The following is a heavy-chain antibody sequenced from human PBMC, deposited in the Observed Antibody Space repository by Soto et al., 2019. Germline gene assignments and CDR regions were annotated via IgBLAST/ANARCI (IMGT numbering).Heavy chain of an antibody. CDR3: ARGRVYSNPYYYYYGMDV. D-gene: IGHD4-4*01. J-gene: IGHJ6*02. CDR1: VGSFSGYY. Sequence: PSETLSLTCAVYVGSFSGYYWSWIRQPPGEGLEWIGEINHSGSTNYNPSLKSRVTISVDTSKNQFSLKLSSVTAADTAVYYCARGRVYSNPYYYYYGMDVWGQGTTVTVSS. V-gene: IGHV4-34*01. CDR2: INHSGST.